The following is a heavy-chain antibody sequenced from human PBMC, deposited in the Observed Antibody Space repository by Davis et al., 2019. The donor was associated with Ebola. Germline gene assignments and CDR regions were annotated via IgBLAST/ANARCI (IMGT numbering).Heavy chain of an antibody. CDR1: GFTFSSYS. CDR2: ISSSSSTI. D-gene: IGHD5-12*01. V-gene: IGHV3-48*02. J-gene: IGHJ6*04. CDR3: ARGETLSLGGYDLLYYYYGMDV. Sequence: GGSLRLSCAASGFTFSSYSMNWVRQAPGKGLEWVSYISSSSSTIYYADSVKGRFTISRDNAKNSLYLQMNSLRDEDTAVYYCARGETLSLGGYDLLYYYYGMDVWGKGTTVTVSS.